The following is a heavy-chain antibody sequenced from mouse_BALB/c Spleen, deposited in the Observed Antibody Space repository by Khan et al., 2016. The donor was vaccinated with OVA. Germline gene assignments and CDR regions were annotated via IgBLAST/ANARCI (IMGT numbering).Heavy chain of an antibody. V-gene: IGHV5-9-3*01. D-gene: IGHD2-2*01. CDR1: GFTFSTYA. J-gene: IGHJ4*01. CDR2: ISTGGHYT. Sequence: EVELVESGGGLVKPGGSLKLSCSASGFTFSTYAMSWVRQTPEKRLECVATISTGGHYTFYPDSVKGRFTISRDNAKNTLYLQMSSLRSEDTAMYYCARSLVDYHAMDYWGRGTSVTVSS. CDR3: ARSLVDYHAMDY.